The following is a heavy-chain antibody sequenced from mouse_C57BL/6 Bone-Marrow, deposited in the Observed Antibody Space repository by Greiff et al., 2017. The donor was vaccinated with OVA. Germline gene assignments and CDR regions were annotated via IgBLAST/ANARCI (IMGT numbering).Heavy chain of an antibody. CDR2: ISSGGDYI. CDR3: TRGGYYGSGAY. Sequence: EVQGVESGEGLVKPGGSLKLSCAASGFTFSSYAMSWVRQTPEKRLEWVAYISSGGDYIYYADTVKGRFTISRDNARNTLYLQMSSLKSEDTAMYYCTRGGYYGSGAYWGQGTLVTVSA. D-gene: IGHD1-1*01. J-gene: IGHJ3*01. V-gene: IGHV5-9-1*02. CDR1: GFTFSSYA.